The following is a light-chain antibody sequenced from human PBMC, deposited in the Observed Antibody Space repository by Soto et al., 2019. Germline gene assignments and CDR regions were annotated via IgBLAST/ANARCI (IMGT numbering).Light chain of an antibody. CDR1: SSNIGSNY. V-gene: IGLV1-47*01. Sequence: QSVLIQPPSASGTPGQRVTISCSGSSSNIGSNYVYWFQQLPGAAPKLLIYRNNQRPSGVPDRFSGSKSGTSASLAISGLRSEDVADFYCVTWEYNLTARVFGGGTKLTVL. CDR3: VTWEYNLTARV. CDR2: RNN. J-gene: IGLJ3*02.